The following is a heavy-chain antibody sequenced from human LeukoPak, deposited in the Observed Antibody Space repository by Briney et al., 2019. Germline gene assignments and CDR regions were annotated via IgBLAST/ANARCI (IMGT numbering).Heavy chain of an antibody. CDR3: ARSNPRSGSEDY. Sequence: GGSLRLSCAASGFTFSDYYMSWIRQAPGKGLEWVSYISSSSSYTNYADSVKGRIAISRDNAKNSLYLQMNSLRAEDTAVYYCARSNPRSGSEDYWGQGNLVTVSS. D-gene: IGHD3-22*01. V-gene: IGHV3-11*06. CDR1: GFTFSDYY. CDR2: ISSSSSYT. J-gene: IGHJ4*02.